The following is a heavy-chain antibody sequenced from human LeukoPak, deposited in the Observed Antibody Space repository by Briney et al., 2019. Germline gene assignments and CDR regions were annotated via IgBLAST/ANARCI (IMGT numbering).Heavy chain of an antibody. V-gene: IGHV1-18*01. CDR3: ARESYYGSGSYYNHYYGMDV. CDR1: GYTFTSYA. CDR2: ISAYNGNT. Sequence: ASVKVSCKASGYTFTSYAMHWVRQAPGQGLEWMGWISAYNGNTNYAQKLQGRVTMTTDTSTSTAYMELRSLRSDDTAVYYCARESYYGSGSYYNHYYGMDVWGQGTTVTVSS. D-gene: IGHD3-10*01. J-gene: IGHJ6*02.